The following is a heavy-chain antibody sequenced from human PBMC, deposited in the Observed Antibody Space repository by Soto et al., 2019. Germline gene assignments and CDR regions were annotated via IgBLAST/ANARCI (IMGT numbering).Heavy chain of an antibody. CDR1: GYTFTSYA. CDR3: ARETAPSDV. V-gene: IGHV1-3*01. CDR2: IKAGNGNT. J-gene: IGHJ6*02. Sequence: QVQLVQSGAEVKKPGASVKVSCKASGYTFTSYAMHWVRQAPGQRLEWMGWIKAGNGNTKYSQKIQGRDTITRDTAANTGYRELSSLRTEDTAVYYCARETAPSDVWGQGPTVTVS.